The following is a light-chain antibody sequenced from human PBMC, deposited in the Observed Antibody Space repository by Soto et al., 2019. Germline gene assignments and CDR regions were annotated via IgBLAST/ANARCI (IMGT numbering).Light chain of an antibody. CDR2: DVT. J-gene: IGLJ2*01. CDR1: SSDVGGYNC. Sequence: QSVLTQPASVSGSPGQSITLSCTGTSSDVGGYNCVSWYQQHPGKAPKLMIYDVTSRPSGVSDRFSGSKSGNTASLTISGLPAEDEADYYCGSFTSTSTLGLFGGGTKLTVL. CDR3: GSFTSTSTLGL. V-gene: IGLV2-14*03.